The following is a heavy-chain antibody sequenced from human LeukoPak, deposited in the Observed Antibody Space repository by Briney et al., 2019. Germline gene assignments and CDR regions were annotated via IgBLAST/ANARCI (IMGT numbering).Heavy chain of an antibody. CDR3: TWGSSSWYLPNDY. CDR2: IYSGGST. D-gene: IGHD6-13*01. Sequence: GGSLRLSCAASGFTVSSNYMSWVRQAPGKGLEWVSVIYSGGSTYYADSVKGRFTISRDNSKNSLYLQMNSLRAEDTAVYYCTWGSSSWYLPNDYWGQGTLVTVSS. CDR1: GFTVSSNY. V-gene: IGHV3-53*01. J-gene: IGHJ4*02.